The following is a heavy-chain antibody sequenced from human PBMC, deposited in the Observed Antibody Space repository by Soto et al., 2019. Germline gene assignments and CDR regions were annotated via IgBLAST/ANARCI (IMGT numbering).Heavy chain of an antibody. V-gene: IGHV4-39*01. Sequence: SETLSLTCTVSGGSISSSSYYWGWIRQPPGKGLEWIGSIYYSGSTYYNPSLKSRVTISVDMSKNLFSLKLRSVTASDTAVYFCARRTLHTDAPFDTWGQGPLVTVSS. J-gene: IGHJ4*02. CDR3: ARRTLHTDAPFDT. CDR1: GGSISSSSYY. CDR2: IYYSGST. D-gene: IGHD2-2*01.